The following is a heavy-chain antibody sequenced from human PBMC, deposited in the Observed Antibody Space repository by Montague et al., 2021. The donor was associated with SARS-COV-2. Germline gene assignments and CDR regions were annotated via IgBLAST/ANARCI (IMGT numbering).Heavy chain of an antibody. CDR3: ARHFEPCGCNCRTWYFDL. Sequence: SETLSLTCTVSGGSVSNNVFSWGWIREPPGKGLEWIGNVYYTGNTYYNPTLKSRVTISVDTSRSQFSLNLISLTAADTAIYYCARHFEPCGCNCRTWYFDLWGRGTPVTVSS. CDR1: GGSVSNNVFS. V-gene: IGHV4-39*01. CDR2: VYYTGNT. J-gene: IGHJ2*01. D-gene: IGHD4-23*01.